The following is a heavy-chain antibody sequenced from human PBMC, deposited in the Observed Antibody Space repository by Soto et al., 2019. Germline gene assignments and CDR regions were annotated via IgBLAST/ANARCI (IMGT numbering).Heavy chain of an antibody. Sequence: QLQLQESGPGLVKPSETLSLTCTVSGGSISSGSSYWGWIRQPPGKGLEWIGNIYYRGNTYYNPSLKSRVTISIDSSKTQFSLKLISVTTADTAVYYCAAQDYGAKGYYFETWGQGTLVSVSS. D-gene: IGHD4-17*01. CDR1: GGSISSGSSY. CDR2: IYYRGNT. V-gene: IGHV4-39*01. CDR3: AAQDYGAKGYYFET. J-gene: IGHJ4*02.